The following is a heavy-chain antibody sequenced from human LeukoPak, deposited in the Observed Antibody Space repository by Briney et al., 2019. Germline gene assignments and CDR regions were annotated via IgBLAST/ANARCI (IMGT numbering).Heavy chain of an antibody. J-gene: IGHJ4*02. CDR3: ARFGVVTATAYFDY. V-gene: IGHV3-7*01. CDR1: GFTFSSYW. Sequence: GGSLRLSCAASGFTFSSYWMSWVRQAPGKGLELVANIKQDGSEKYYVDSVKGRFTISRDNAKNSLYLQMNSLRAEDTAVYYCARFGVVTATAYFDYWGQGTLVTVSS. CDR2: IKQDGSEK. D-gene: IGHD2-21*02.